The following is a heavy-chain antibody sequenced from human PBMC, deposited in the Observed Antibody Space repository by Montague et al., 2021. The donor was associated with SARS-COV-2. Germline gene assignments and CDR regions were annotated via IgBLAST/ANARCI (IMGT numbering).Heavy chain of an antibody. D-gene: IGHD2-2*01. CDR1: GFSLSTSGMC. CDR3: ARMDAGPTSYDY. V-gene: IGHV2-70*11. Sequence: PALVKPTQTLTLTCTFSGFSLSTSGMCVSWIRQPPGKALEWLARIDWDDDKYYSASLKTRLTISKDTSKNQVVLTMTNMDPVDTATYYCARMDAGPTSYDYWGQGTLVTVSS. J-gene: IGHJ4*02. CDR2: IDWDDDK.